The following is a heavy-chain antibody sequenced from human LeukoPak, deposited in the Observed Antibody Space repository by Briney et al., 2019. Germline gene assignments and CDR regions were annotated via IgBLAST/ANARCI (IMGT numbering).Heavy chain of an antibody. Sequence: PGGSLRLSCAASGFTFSSYGMHWVRQAPGKGLEWVAVIWYDGSNKYYADSVKGRFTISGDNSKNTLYLQMNSLRAEDTAVYYCARAGPIAVAGYAIDYWGQGTLVTVSS. J-gene: IGHJ4*02. CDR1: GFTFSSYG. D-gene: IGHD6-19*01. CDR2: IWYDGSNK. CDR3: ARAGPIAVAGYAIDY. V-gene: IGHV3-33*01.